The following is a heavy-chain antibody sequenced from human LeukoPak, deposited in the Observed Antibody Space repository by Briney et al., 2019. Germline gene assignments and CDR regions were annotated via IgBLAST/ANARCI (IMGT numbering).Heavy chain of an antibody. J-gene: IGHJ2*01. CDR1: GGSISSYY. CDR3: ARDGLRYFDWPYWYFDL. CDR2: IYTSGST. D-gene: IGHD3-9*01. Sequence: PSETLSLTCTVSGGSISSYYWSWIRQPAGKGLEWIGRIYTSGSTNYNPSLKSRVTMSVDTSKNQFSLKLSSVTAADTAVYYCARDGLRYFDWPYWYFDLWGRGTLVTVSS. V-gene: IGHV4-4*07.